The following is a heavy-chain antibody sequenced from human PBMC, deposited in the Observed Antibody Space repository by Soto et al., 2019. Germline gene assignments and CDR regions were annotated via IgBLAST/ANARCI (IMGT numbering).Heavy chain of an antibody. V-gene: IGHV3-30*18. CDR1: GFAFTTYG. CDR3: AKARTSSGYYSAFDY. CDR2: LSNDGSNR. D-gene: IGHD3-3*01. Sequence: QVQLVESGGGVVQAGRSLRLSCTASGFAFTTYGMHWVRQAPGKGLEWVAVLSNDGSNRYYPDSVKGRFTVSRDNSKNTSYLQMDGLRAEDTAVYYCAKARTSSGYYSAFDYWGQGMLVTVAS. J-gene: IGHJ4*02.